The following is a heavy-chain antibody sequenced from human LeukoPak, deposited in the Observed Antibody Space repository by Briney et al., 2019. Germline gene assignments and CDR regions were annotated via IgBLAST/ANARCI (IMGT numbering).Heavy chain of an antibody. CDR3: ARTRYYYNSRSYGAPYYFDY. CDR2: INHSGSA. V-gene: IGHV4-34*01. Sequence: SETLSLTCAVYGGSFSGYYWSWIRQPPGKGLEWIGEINHSGSANYNPSLKSRVTISVDTSKNQFSLKLSSVTAADTAVYYCARTRYYYNSRSYGAPYYFDYWGQGTLVTVSS. D-gene: IGHD3-10*01. CDR1: GGSFSGYY. J-gene: IGHJ4*02.